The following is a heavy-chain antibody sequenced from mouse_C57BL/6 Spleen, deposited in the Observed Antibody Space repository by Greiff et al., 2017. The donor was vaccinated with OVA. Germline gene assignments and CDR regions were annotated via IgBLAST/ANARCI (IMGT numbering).Heavy chain of an antibody. CDR2: IDPEDGDT. D-gene: IGHD2-4*01. CDR1: GFNIKAYY. CDR3: ATYDYPYFDN. V-gene: IGHV14-1*01. Sequence: VLLQQSGAELVRPGASVKLSCTASGFNIKAYYMHWVKQRPEQGLEWIGRIDPEDGDTEYAPKFQGKVTMTADTSSNTPYLQLSSLSSEVTAVYYCATYDYPYFDNWGKGTTLTVSS. J-gene: IGHJ2*01.